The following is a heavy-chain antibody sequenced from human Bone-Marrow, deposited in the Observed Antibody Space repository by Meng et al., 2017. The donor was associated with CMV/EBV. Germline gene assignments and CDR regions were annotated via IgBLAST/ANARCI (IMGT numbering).Heavy chain of an antibody. Sequence: VSISDYYWSWMRQPPGKGLEWSGCIYYSRRDKYNPEMKSRITISVGTSKNQLSLKLSTVTAADTAVYYCAGFEISPNTVTTTYYFDYWGQGTLVTVSS. D-gene: IGHD4-17*01. V-gene: IGHV4-61*08. CDR1: VSISDYY. J-gene: IGHJ4*02. CDR3: AGFEISPNTVTTTYYFDY. CDR2: IYYSRRD.